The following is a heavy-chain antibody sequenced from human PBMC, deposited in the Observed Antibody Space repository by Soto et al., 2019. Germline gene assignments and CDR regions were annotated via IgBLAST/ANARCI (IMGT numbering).Heavy chain of an antibody. CDR2: ISAYNGNT. V-gene: IGHV1-18*01. D-gene: IGHD2-15*01. CDR1: GYTFTSYG. J-gene: IGHJ6*04. CDR3: AREGYCGGGSGLPVQSYGMAV. Sequence: QVQLVQSGAEVKKPGASVKVSCKASGYTFTSYGISWVRQAPGQGLEWMGWISAYNGNTNYAQKLQGRVTMTTDTSTSAAYMELRSVRSDATAVYYFAREGYCGGGSGLPVQSYGMAVWGNGPTVTVSS.